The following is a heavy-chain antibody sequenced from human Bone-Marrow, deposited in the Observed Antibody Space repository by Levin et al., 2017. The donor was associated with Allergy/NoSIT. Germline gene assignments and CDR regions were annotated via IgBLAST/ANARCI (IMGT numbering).Heavy chain of an antibody. CDR1: GFTFSSYS. CDR3: ARDDYGSGSYPPFDP. V-gene: IGHV3-21*01. CDR2: ISSSSSYI. D-gene: IGHD3-10*01. J-gene: IGHJ5*02. Sequence: GESLKISCAASGFTFSSYSMNWVRQAPGKGLEWVSSISSSSSYIYYADSVKGRFTISRDNAKNSLYLQMNSLRAEDTAVYYCARDDYGSGSYPPFDPWGQGTLVTVSS.